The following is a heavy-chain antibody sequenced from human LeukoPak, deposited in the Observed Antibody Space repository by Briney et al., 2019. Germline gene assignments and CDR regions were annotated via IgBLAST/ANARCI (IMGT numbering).Heavy chain of an antibody. CDR2: ISGSGGRT. D-gene: IGHD3-10*01. CDR1: GLTFSSYG. Sequence: GGSLRLSCAASGLTFSSYGMSWVRQAPGKGLEWVSAISGSGGRTYYADSVKGRFTISRDNSKNMLYLQMNSLRAEDTAVYYCAKSGGVVRGVMGWFDPWGQGTLVTVSS. V-gene: IGHV3-23*01. J-gene: IGHJ5*02. CDR3: AKSGGVVRGVMGWFDP.